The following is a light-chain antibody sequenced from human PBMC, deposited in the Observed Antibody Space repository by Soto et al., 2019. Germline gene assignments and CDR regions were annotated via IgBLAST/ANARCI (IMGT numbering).Light chain of an antibody. J-gene: IGKJ1*01. V-gene: IGKV1-12*01. CDR3: EQVYSTPA. Sequence: SSVGASVGVRRANMCRESQGISSWLAWYQQKPGKAPKLLIYKASTLKSGVPSRFSASGSGTEFTLTISSLQPEDVAADFSEQVYSTPAFGQGTKVDIK. CDR1: QGISSW. CDR2: KAS.